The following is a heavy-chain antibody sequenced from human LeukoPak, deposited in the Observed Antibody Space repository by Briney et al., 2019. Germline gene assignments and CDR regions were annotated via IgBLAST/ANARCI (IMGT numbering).Heavy chain of an antibody. Sequence: EASVKVSCKASGYTFTGYYMHWVRQAPGQGLEWMGWINPNSGGTNYAQKFQGRVTMTRDTSISTAYMELSRLRSDDTAVYYCAREYKVLLWFGELLPENFDYWGQGTLVTVSS. J-gene: IGHJ4*02. V-gene: IGHV1-2*02. D-gene: IGHD3-10*01. CDR1: GYTFTGYY. CDR2: INPNSGGT. CDR3: AREYKVLLWFGELLPENFDY.